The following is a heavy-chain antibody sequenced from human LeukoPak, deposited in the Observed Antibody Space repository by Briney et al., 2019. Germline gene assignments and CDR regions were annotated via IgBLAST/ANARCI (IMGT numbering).Heavy chain of an antibody. V-gene: IGHV1-2*01. CDR2: INANNGGT. J-gene: IGHJ5*02. Sequence: GASVRVSCKASGSTFIDYNMLWVRQAPGQGREWRGGINANNGGTQDAQKWQGRGTYTRDRAITTAYMDLSRLTSDDTAVYYCATDVLGDNLVYLVHWGLGTQVIVPS. CDR3: ATDVLGDNLVYLVH. D-gene: IGHD5-24*01. CDR1: GSTFIDYN.